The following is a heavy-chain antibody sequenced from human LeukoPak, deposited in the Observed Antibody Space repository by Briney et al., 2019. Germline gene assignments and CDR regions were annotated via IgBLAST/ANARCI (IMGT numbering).Heavy chain of an antibody. J-gene: IGHJ4*02. CDR3: ALRSSGWYYFDY. CDR2: ISGSGGST. D-gene: IGHD6-19*01. CDR1: GFTFSSYA. Sequence: PGGSLRLSCAASGFTFSSYAMSWVRQAPGKGLEWVSAISGSGGSTYYADSVKGRFTISRDNSKNTLYLQMNSLRAEDTAVYYCALRSSGWYYFDYWGQGTLVTVSS. V-gene: IGHV3-23*01.